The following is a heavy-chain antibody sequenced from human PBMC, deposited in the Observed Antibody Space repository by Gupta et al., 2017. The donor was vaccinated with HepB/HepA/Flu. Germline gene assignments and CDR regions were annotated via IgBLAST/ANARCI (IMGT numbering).Heavy chain of an antibody. V-gene: IGHV3-66*01. Sequence: EVRLVSSGGGLVQPGWSLTPSCSSSRFTVSSNYMSGARQAPGKGLEWVSMLYTGGGPYYAGSGRGRLTSSTDNSKNTLYLQMNSRKAEDTAVYYCARGILGRIPQDYWGQGTLVTVSS. D-gene: IGHD7-27*01. CDR3: ARGILGRIPQDY. CDR2: LYTGGGP. J-gene: IGHJ4*02. CDR1: RFTVSSNY.